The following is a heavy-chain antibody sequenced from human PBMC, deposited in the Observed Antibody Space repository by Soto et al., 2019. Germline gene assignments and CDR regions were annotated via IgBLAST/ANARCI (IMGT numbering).Heavy chain of an antibody. D-gene: IGHD2-2*01. CDR3: ARSGPRIVVVPAFDY. Sequence: EVQLLESGGGLVQPGGSLRLSCAASGFTFSSYAMSWVRQAPGKGLEWVSAISGSGGSTYYADSVKGRFTISRDNSKKTLYLQMNSLRADDTAVYYCARSGPRIVVVPAFDYWGQGTLVTVSS. CDR2: ISGSGGST. V-gene: IGHV3-23*01. CDR1: GFTFSSYA. J-gene: IGHJ4*02.